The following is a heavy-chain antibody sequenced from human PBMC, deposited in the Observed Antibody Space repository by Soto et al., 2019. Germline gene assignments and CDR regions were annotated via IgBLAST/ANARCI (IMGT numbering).Heavy chain of an antibody. D-gene: IGHD6-19*01. CDR3: ARSGWNSPYSAHGLDV. CDR1: GYIFTAYG. V-gene: IGHV1-18*01. Sequence: ASVKVSCKPSGYIFTAYGVTWVRQAQGQGLELLGWISPYNDNTYYGQNFQGRLTMTTELSTGTAYMELTSLRSDDTAVYYCARSGWNSPYSAHGLDVWGQGTTVTVSS. J-gene: IGHJ6*02. CDR2: ISPYNDNT.